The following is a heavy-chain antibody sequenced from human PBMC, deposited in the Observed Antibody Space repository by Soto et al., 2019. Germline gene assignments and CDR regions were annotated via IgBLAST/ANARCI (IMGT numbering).Heavy chain of an antibody. V-gene: IGHV4-30-4*01. Sequence: PSETLSLTCTVSGGSISSGDYYWSWIRQPPGKGLEWIGYIYYSGSTYYNPSLKSRVTISLDRSKKQFSLKLSSVTAADTAVFYCVRDGGVVGVSTWFDPWGQGTLVTVSS. CDR1: GGSISSGDYY. D-gene: IGHD2-21*01. CDR3: VRDGGVVGVSTWFDP. J-gene: IGHJ5*02. CDR2: IYYSGST.